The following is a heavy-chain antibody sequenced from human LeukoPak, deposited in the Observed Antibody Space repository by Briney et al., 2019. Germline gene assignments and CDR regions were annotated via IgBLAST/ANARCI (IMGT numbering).Heavy chain of an antibody. CDR3: ARDPAVAGTEGIYFDY. CDR2: IHQFGSP. Sequence: SETLSLTCTVSGDSGSRSDWWSWVRQPPGKGLEWIGEIHQFGSPNYNPSLKSRVTLLVDKSSNQFSLKLSSVTAADTAVYYCARDPAVAGTEGIYFDYWGQGTLVTVSS. D-gene: IGHD6-13*01. CDR1: GDSGSRSDW. V-gene: IGHV4-4*02. J-gene: IGHJ4*02.